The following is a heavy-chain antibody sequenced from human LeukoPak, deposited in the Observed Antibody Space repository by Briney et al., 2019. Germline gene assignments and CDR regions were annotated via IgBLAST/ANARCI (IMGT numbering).Heavy chain of an antibody. Sequence: GGSLRLSCAASGFTVSSNYINWVRQAPGKGLEWVSTLSGSGGSTYYADSVKGRFTISRDNSKNTLYLQMNSLRAEDTAVYYCARQRRSSGLDYWGQGTLVTVSS. CDR3: ARQRRSSGLDY. J-gene: IGHJ4*02. CDR1: GFTVSSNY. D-gene: IGHD6-19*01. CDR2: SGSGGST. V-gene: IGHV3-53*01.